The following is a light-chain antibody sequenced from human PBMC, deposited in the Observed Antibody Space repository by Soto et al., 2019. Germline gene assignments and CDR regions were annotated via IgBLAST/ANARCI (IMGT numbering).Light chain of an antibody. CDR3: QQDYRSSIT. V-gene: IGKV1-17*01. Sequence: DIQMTQSPSTLSASVGDRVTITCRASQGIRNDLGWYQQKPGKAPNLLIYDASTLERGVPSRFSGTGSGTEFTLTISSLQPDDFATYYCQQDYRSSITFGQGTRLETK. J-gene: IGKJ5*01. CDR1: QGIRND. CDR2: DAS.